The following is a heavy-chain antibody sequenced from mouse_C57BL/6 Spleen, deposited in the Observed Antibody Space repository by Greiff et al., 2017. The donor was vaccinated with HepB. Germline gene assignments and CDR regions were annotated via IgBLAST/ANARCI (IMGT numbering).Heavy chain of an antibody. Sequence: QVQLQQPGAELVRPGTSVKLSCKASGYTFTSYWMHWVKQRPGQGLEWIGVIDPSDSYTNYNQKFKGKATLTVDTSSSTAYMQLSSLTSEDSAVYYCARGRLRRDYFDYWGQGTTLTVSS. CDR3: ARGRLRRDYFDY. CDR1: GYTFTSYW. D-gene: IGHD2-4*01. J-gene: IGHJ2*01. V-gene: IGHV1-59*01. CDR2: IDPSDSYT.